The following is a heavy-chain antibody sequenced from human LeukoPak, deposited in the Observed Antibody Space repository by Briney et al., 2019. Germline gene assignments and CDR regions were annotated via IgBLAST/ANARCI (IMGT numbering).Heavy chain of an antibody. CDR2: INTDGSST. J-gene: IGHJ4*02. D-gene: IGHD1-7*01. V-gene: IGHV3-74*01. CDR3: ARGGTGFFDY. Sequence: SGGSLRLSCAASGFPFSAYWMFWVRQVPGKGLVWVSRINTDGSSTKYADSVKGRFTISRDSPNNTLYLQMNSLRAEDTAVYYCARGGTGFFDYWGQGTLVTVSS. CDR1: GFPFSAYW.